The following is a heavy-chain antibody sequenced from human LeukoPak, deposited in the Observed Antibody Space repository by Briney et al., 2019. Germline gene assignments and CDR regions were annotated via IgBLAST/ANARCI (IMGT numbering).Heavy chain of an antibody. CDR1: GGSISSGGYS. D-gene: IGHD4-17*01. V-gene: IGHV4-30-2*01. CDR2: IYHSGST. CDR3: ARDSDYGDYGYFQH. Sequence: PSETLSLTCAVSGGSISSGGYSWSWIRQPPGKGLEWIGYIYHSGSTYYNPSLKSRVTISVDRSKNQFSLKLSSVTAADTAVYYCARDSDYGDYGYFQHWGQGTLVTVSS. J-gene: IGHJ1*01.